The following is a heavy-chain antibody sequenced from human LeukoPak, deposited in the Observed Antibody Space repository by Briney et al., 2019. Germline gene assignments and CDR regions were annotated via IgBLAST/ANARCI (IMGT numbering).Heavy chain of an antibody. V-gene: IGHV3-48*02. CDR3: ARGRHCSSTRCYIDAFDI. CDR2: ISNSGRTI. Sequence: AGGSLRLSCAASGFTFSSYSMDWVRQAPGKGLEWVSYISNSGRTIYYADSVKGRFTISRDNAKNSLYLRMNSLRDEDTAVYYCARGRHCSSTRCYIDAFDIWGQGRMVTVSS. CDR1: GFTFSSYS. J-gene: IGHJ3*02. D-gene: IGHD2-2*02.